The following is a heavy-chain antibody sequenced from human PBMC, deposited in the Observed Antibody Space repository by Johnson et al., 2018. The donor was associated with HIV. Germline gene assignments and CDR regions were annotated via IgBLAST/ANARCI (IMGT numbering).Heavy chain of an antibody. Sequence: VQLMESGGGLIQPGVSLRLSCAASGFTFSTYVMSWVRQAPGKGLEWVSSIIGNAGSTYYAVSVKGRFTISRDNSKNTLYLQMNSLRVEDTAVYYCAKDLTYYNFWSGSWGDAFDIWGQGTMVTVSS. CDR1: GFTFSTYV. CDR3: AKDLTYYNFWSGSWGDAFDI. J-gene: IGHJ3*02. V-gene: IGHV3-23*01. D-gene: IGHD3-3*01. CDR2: IIGNAGST.